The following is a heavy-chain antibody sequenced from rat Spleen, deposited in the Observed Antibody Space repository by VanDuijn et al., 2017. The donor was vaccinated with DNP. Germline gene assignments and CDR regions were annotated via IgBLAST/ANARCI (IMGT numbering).Heavy chain of an antibody. CDR1: GFTFSDYN. CDR3: ARWVWYFDY. V-gene: IGHV5-7*01. D-gene: IGHD1-7*01. J-gene: IGHJ2*01. Sequence: EVQLVESGGGLVQPGRSLKLSCAASGFTFSDYNMAWVRQAPKKGLEWVATISYDGSRTYFRDSVKGRFTMSRDNAKGTLYLQMDSLRSEDTATYYCARWVWYFDYWGQGVMVTVSS. CDR2: ISYDGSRT.